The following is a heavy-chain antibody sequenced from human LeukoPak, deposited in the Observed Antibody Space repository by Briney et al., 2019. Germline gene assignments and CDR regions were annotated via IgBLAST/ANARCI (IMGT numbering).Heavy chain of an antibody. V-gene: IGHV1-24*01. CDR1: GYTVTTVS. D-gene: IGHD2-8*01. CDR2: FDPEDDET. J-gene: IGHJ4*02. CDR3: ATSWGSNGGIYFDF. Sequence: ASVKHSCTVSGYTVTTVSINWVRKAPGKGLEGMGGFDPEDDETIYAQNFQGRVTMTEDTSTDTAYMDLSSLRSEDTAIYSCATSWGSNGGIYFDFWGQGTLVTVSS.